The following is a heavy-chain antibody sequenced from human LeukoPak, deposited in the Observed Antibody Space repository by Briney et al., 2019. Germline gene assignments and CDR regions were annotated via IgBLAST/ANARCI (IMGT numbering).Heavy chain of an antibody. Sequence: PSETLSLTCAVYGGSFSGYYWSWIRQPPGKGLEWIGEINHSGSTNYNPSLKSRVTISVDTSKNQFSLKLSSVTAADTAVYYCAIRGRGVTKSKFDYWGQGTLVTVSS. V-gene: IGHV4-34*01. D-gene: IGHD3-10*01. CDR1: GGSFSGYY. J-gene: IGHJ4*02. CDR3: AIRGRGVTKSKFDY. CDR2: INHSGST.